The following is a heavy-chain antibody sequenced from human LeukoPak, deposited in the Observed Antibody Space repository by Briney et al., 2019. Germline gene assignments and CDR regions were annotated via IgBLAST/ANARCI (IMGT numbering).Heavy chain of an antibody. CDR3: ARLGDYGGTSYLSGYADWFDP. J-gene: IGHJ5*02. Sequence: GESLKISCKGSGYSFTSYWIGWVRQMPGKGLEWMGIIYPGDSDTRYSPSFQGQVTISADKSISTAYLQWSSLKASDTAMYYCARLGDYGGTSYLSGYADWFDPWGQGTLVTVSS. CDR1: GYSFTSYW. V-gene: IGHV5-51*01. CDR2: IYPGDSDT. D-gene: IGHD4-23*01.